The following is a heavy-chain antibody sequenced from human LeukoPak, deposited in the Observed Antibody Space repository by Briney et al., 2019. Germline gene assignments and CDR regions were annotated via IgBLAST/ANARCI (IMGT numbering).Heavy chain of an antibody. CDR2: ISGSGGST. D-gene: IGHD3-3*01. CDR3: AKAPRFLEWSPLGY. V-gene: IGHV3-23*01. CDR1: GFTFSSYA. J-gene: IGHJ4*02. Sequence: GGSLRLSCAASGFTFSSYAMSWVRQAPGKGLEWVSAISGSGGSTYYADSVKGRFTISRDDSKNTLYLQMNSLRAEDTAVYYCAKAPRFLEWSPLGYWGQGTLVTVSS.